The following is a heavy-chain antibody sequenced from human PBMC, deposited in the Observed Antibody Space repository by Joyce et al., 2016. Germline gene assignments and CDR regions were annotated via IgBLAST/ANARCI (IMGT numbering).Heavy chain of an antibody. J-gene: IGHJ4*02. V-gene: IGHV5-10-1*03. Sequence: EVQLVQSGAEVKKPGESRGISCKGCGYSFTSDWITWVRQMPGKGLEWMVSIFPRHSYTVYLPSFQGHVTISADKSISTAFLQWSSLEASDTAMYYCARHIDYWGQGTLVTVSS. CDR1: GYSFTSDW. D-gene: IGHD2-21*01. CDR2: IFPRHSYT. CDR3: ARHIDY.